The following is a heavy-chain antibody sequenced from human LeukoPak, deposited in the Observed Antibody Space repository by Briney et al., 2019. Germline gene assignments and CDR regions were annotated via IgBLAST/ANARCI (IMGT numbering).Heavy chain of an antibody. J-gene: IGHJ6*02. CDR1: GFTFGDYA. V-gene: IGHV3-49*04. CDR2: IRSKAYGGTT. Sequence: PGGSLRLSCTASGFTFGDYAMSWVRQAPGKGLEWVGFIRSKAYGGTTEYAASVKGRFTISRDDSKSIAYLQMNSLKTEDTAVYYCTRKADYCSSTSCYLDPYYYYGMDVWGQGTTVTVSS. CDR3: TRKADYCSSTSCYLDPYYYYGMDV. D-gene: IGHD2-2*01.